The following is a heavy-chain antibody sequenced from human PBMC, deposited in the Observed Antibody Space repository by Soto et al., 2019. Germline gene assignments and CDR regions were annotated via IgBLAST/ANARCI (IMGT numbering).Heavy chain of an antibody. Sequence: QITLKESGPTLMKPTQTLTLTCTFSGFSLDTIGVGVGWIRQPPGKALEWLALIYWDDDDRYSPSLKSRLTVTKDTSRNQVVLTLANVDPVDTATYDCTHCTYDFSSASVYYFDYWGQGTPVTVSS. CDR2: IYWDDDD. D-gene: IGHD3-3*01. CDR1: GFSLDTIGVG. J-gene: IGHJ4*02. V-gene: IGHV2-5*02. CDR3: THCTYDFSSASVYYFDY.